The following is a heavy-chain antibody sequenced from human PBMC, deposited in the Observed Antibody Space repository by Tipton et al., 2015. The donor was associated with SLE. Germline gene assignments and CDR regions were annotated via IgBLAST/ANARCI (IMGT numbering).Heavy chain of an antibody. CDR2: IYTSGST. D-gene: IGHD1-26*01. Sequence: TLSLTCTVSGGSISSGSYYWSWIRQPAGKGLEWIGRIYTSGSTNYNPSLKSRVTISVDTSKNQFSLKLSSVTAADTAVYYCARAVGGNAFDIWGQGTMVTVSS. V-gene: IGHV4-61*02. CDR3: ARAVGGNAFDI. J-gene: IGHJ3*02. CDR1: GGSISSGSYY.